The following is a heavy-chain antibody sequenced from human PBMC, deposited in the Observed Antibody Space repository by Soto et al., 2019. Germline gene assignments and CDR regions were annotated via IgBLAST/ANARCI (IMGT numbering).Heavy chain of an antibody. CDR2: MNPSTGNT. CDR3: ARWRIIVGGGFDP. V-gene: IGHV1-8*01. D-gene: IGHD1-26*01. J-gene: IGHJ5*01. Sequence: ASVKVSCKASGYTFTSYDIIWVRQATGQGLEWMGWMNPSTGNTDSAEKFQGRLTMTRNTSISTVYMELSSLTFEDTAVYYCARWRIIVGGGFDPWGQGTLVTVSS. CDR1: GYTFTSYD.